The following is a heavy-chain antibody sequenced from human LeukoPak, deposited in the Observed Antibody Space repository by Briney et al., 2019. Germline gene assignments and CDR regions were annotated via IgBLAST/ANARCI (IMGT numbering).Heavy chain of an antibody. D-gene: IGHD3-16*01. CDR1: GDNVSSNSAT. CDR2: TYNRSKWYS. Sequence: SQTLSVTCAISGDNVSSNSATWSWIRQSPSRGLEWLGRTYNRSKWYSDYAVSVKGRITINPDTSKNQFSLQLNSVTPADAAVYYCVRSRGGDFDHWGQGTLVTVSS. J-gene: IGHJ4*02. V-gene: IGHV6-1*01. CDR3: VRSRGGDFDH.